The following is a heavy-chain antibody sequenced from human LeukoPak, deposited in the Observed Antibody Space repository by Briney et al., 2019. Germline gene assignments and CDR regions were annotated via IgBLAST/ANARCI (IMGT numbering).Heavy chain of an antibody. V-gene: IGHV4-30-2*01. Sequence: PSQTLSLTCTVSGGSISSGGYYWSWIRQPPGKGLEWIGEINHSGSTNYNPSLKSRVTISVDTSKNQFSLKLSSVTAADTAVYYCARSSRHLSPPLVATIYYFDYWGQGTLVTVSS. CDR2: INHSGST. CDR3: ARSSRHLSPPLVATIYYFDY. D-gene: IGHD5-12*01. J-gene: IGHJ4*02. CDR1: GGSISSGGYY.